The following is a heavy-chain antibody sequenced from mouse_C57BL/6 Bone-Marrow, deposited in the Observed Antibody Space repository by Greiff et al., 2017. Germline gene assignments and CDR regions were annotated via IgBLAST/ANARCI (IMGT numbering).Heavy chain of an antibody. CDR3: ARLGGPYFDY. CDR1: GYTFTNYW. Sequence: QVQLQQSGAELVRPGTSVKMSCKASGYTFTNYWIGWAKQRPGHGLEWIGDIYPGGGYTNYNEKFKGKATLPADKSSSTAYMQFSSLTSEDSAIYYCARLGGPYFDYWGQGTTLTVSS. CDR2: IYPGGGYT. J-gene: IGHJ2*01. V-gene: IGHV1-63*01.